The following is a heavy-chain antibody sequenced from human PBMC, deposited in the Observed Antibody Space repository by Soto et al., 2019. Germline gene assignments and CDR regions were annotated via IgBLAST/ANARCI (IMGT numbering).Heavy chain of an antibody. CDR1: GFTFSSYS. V-gene: IGHV3-21*01. D-gene: IGHD2-2*01. CDR3: ARDRSYCSGTSCVVRGDYYYYYMDV. J-gene: IGHJ6*03. Sequence: GGSLRLSCAASGFTFSSYSMNWVRQAPGKGLEWVSSISSSSSYIYYADSVKGRFTISRDNAKNSLYLQMNGLGAEDTAVYYCARDRSYCSGTSCVVRGDYYYYYMDVWGKGTTVTVSS. CDR2: ISSSSSYI.